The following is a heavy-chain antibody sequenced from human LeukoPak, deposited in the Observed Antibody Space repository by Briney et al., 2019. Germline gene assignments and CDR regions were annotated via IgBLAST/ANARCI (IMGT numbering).Heavy chain of an antibody. J-gene: IGHJ5*02. Sequence: GGSLRLSCAASGFTFSSYWMSWVRQAPGKGLEWVANIKQDGSEKYYVDSVKGRFTISRDNAKNSLYLQMNSLRAEDTAVYNCARESCGGDCYSINWFDPWGQGTLVTVSS. V-gene: IGHV3-7*01. CDR1: GFTFSSYW. D-gene: IGHD2-21*02. CDR2: IKQDGSEK. CDR3: ARESCGGDCYSINWFDP.